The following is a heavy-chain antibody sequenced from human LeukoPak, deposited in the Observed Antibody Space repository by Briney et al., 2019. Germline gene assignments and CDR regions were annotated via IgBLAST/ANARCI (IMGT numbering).Heavy chain of an antibody. CDR2: INHSGST. D-gene: IGHD6-13*01. CDR1: GGSFSGYY. CDR3: ARRYPGIAAAGTRRPRWFDP. J-gene: IGHJ5*02. V-gene: IGHV4-34*01. Sequence: PSETLSLTCAVYGGSFSGYYWSWIRQPPGKGLEWIGEINHSGSTNYNPSLKSRVTVSVDTSKNQFSLKLSSVTAADTAVYYCARRYPGIAAAGTRRPRWFDPWGQGTLVTVSS.